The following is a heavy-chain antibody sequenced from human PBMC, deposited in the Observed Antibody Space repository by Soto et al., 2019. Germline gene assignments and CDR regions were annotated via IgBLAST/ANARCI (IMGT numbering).Heavy chain of an antibody. J-gene: IGHJ4*02. V-gene: IGHV3-30*18. Sequence: GGSLRLSCAASGFTFSSYGMHWVRQAPGKGLEWVAVISYDGSNKYYADSVKGRFTISRDNSKNTLYLQMNSLRAEDTAVYYCANGYCSGGSCDPPSWGQGTLVTVSS. CDR1: GFTFSSYG. CDR2: ISYDGSNK. CDR3: ANGYCSGGSCDPPS. D-gene: IGHD2-15*01.